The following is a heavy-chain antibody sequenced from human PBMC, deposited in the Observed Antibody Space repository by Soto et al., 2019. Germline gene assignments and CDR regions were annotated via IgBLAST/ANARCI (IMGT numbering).Heavy chain of an antibody. CDR3: ARPRYDGSGTPFDH. J-gene: IGHJ4*02. CDR1: GFTFSSYW. CDR2: INGDGSTT. D-gene: IGHD3-22*01. V-gene: IGHV3-74*01. Sequence: GGSLRLSCAASGFTFSSYWMHWVRQAPGKGLVWVSRINGDGSTTTYADSVKGRFIISRDNAKNMLYLQMNSLTAEDTAVYYCARPRYDGSGTPFDHWGQGT.